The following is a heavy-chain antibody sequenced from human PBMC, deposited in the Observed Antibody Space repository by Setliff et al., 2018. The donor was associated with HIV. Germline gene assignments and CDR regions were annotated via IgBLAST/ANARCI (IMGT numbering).Heavy chain of an antibody. V-gene: IGHV1-2*06. Sequence: ASVKVSCKTSGYIFTNYYTHWVRPAPGQGLEWMGRISPNYGGTHYPQKFQGRVTLTSDTSISTAYMELSGLTSDDTAVYYCARGQGPVDYWGQGTLVTVSS. CDR2: ISPNYGGT. J-gene: IGHJ4*02. CDR3: ARGQGPVDY. CDR1: GYIFTNYY.